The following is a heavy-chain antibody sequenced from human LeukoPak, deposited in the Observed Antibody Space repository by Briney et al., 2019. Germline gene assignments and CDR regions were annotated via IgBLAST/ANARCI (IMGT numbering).Heavy chain of an antibody. Sequence: PGGCLMLSCSAHGFTFGTYVMGRVRQAPGKGVEWVANIKPDGRETYDADSVEGRFTISRDNAKKLMYLQMNSLRAEDTAVYYCASDLMEVAWGQGTLVTVSS. V-gene: IGHV3-7*04. D-gene: IGHD2-8*01. CDR1: GFTFGTYV. CDR2: IKPDGRET. CDR3: ASDLMEVA. J-gene: IGHJ5*02.